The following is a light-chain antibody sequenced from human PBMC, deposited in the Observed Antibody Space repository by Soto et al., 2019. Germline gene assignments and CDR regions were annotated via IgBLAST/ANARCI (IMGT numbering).Light chain of an antibody. CDR1: SSDVGGYNA. Sequence: QSALTQPPSASGSPGQSVTISCTGTSSDVGGYNAVSWYQQHPGKAPKLLIYEVTKRPSGVPDRFSGSRSGNTASLTVSGLQAEDEGDYYCGSYAGSPYVFGAGTKLTVL. CDR3: GSYAGSPYV. J-gene: IGLJ1*01. CDR2: EVT. V-gene: IGLV2-8*01.